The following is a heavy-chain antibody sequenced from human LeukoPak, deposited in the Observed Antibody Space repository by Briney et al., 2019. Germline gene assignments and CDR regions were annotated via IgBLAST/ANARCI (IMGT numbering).Heavy chain of an antibody. CDR2: IYTSGST. CDR1: GGSISSYY. CDR3: AREGGHYDILTGRLYYYYYGMDV. Sequence: SETLSLTCTVSGGSISSYYRSWVRQPAGKGLEWIGRIYTSGSTNYNPSLKSRVTMSVDTSKNQFCLKLSSVTAADTAVYYCAREGGHYDILTGRLYYYYYGMDVWGQGTTVTVSS. V-gene: IGHV4-4*07. J-gene: IGHJ6*02. D-gene: IGHD3-9*01.